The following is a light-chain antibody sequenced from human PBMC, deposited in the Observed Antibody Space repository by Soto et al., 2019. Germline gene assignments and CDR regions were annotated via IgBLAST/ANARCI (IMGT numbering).Light chain of an antibody. CDR2: KAS. J-gene: IGKJ1*01. CDR3: QQYNSYPWT. V-gene: IGKV1-5*03. CDR1: QSISCW. Sequence: DIQMTQSPSTLSASVGNRVNITCRASQSISCWLAWYQQKPGKAPKLLIYKASSLESGVSSRFSGSGSGTEFTLTFSSLQPDDFATYYCQQYNSYPWTFGQGTKVDIK.